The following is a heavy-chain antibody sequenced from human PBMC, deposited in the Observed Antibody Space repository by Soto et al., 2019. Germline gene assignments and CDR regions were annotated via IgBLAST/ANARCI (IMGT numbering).Heavy chain of an antibody. D-gene: IGHD2-8*01. CDR2: ISGSGGST. CDR1: GFTFSSYA. J-gene: IGHJ4*02. Sequence: EVQLLESGGGLVQPGGSLRLSCAASGFTFSSYAMSWVRQAPGKGLEWVSAISGSGGSTYYADSVKGRFTISRDNSKNTLYLQKNSLRAADTAVYYCAKDRDIVLMFYAMYEGYFDYWGQGILVTVSS. CDR3: AKDRDIVLMFYAMYEGYFDY. V-gene: IGHV3-23*01.